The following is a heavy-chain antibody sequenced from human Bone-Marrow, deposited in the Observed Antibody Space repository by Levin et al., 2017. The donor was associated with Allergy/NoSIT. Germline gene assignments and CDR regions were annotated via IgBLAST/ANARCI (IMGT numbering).Heavy chain of an antibody. J-gene: IGHJ6*02. CDR3: ARADRGYSFGHFFYYRMDV. CDR2: VSPYNGNT. D-gene: IGHD5-18*01. CDR1: GYTFTSHG. V-gene: IGHV1-18*01. Sequence: PGESLKISCKASGYTFTSHGISWVRQAPGQGLEWMGWVSPYNGNTDYAQKYQGRVTMTTDTSTTTVYMELRSLSSADTAVFYCARADRGYSFGHFFYYRMDVWGQGTTVTVSS.